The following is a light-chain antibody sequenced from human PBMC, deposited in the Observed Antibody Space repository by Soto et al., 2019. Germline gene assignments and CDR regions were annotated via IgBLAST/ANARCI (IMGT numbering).Light chain of an antibody. CDR3: SLYTSSDTPYV. Sequence: QSALTQPASVSGSPGQSITISCTGTSSDVGAYDYVSWYQQHPDTAPKLIIFVVSNRPSGVSNRFSGSKSGNTASLTISGLQAEDEADYYCSLYTSSDTPYVFGTGTKLTVL. CDR2: VVS. CDR1: SSDVGAYDY. J-gene: IGLJ1*01. V-gene: IGLV2-14*01.